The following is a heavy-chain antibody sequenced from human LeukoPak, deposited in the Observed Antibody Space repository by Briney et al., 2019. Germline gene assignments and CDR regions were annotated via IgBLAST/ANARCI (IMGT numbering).Heavy chain of an antibody. CDR1: GFTFSSYW. Sequence: PGGSLRLSCAASGFTFSSYWMHWVRQAPGKGLVWVSRINSDGSSTSYADSVKGRFTISRDNAKNTLYLQMNSLRADDTAIYYCAKVSGNSYYYFDYWGQGSLVTVSS. CDR2: INSDGSST. D-gene: IGHD1-26*01. CDR3: AKVSGNSYYYFDY. V-gene: IGHV3-74*01. J-gene: IGHJ4*02.